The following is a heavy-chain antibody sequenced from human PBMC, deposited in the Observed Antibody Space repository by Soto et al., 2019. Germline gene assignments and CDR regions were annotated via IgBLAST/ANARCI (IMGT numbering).Heavy chain of an antibody. CDR3: AKDGGPVYCNSPGCSAKHFDY. CDR1: GSTFGHYA. V-gene: IGHV3-30*18. Sequence: QVQLEESGGGVVQPGRSLRLSCAASGSTFGHYAMHWVRQAPGKGLEWLAIISYDGDNEYYAGSVRGRFTISRDNSKNTLYLQTNNLRHEDKAVYYCAKDGGPVYCNSPGCSAKHFDYWGQGTLVTVSS. J-gene: IGHJ4*02. D-gene: IGHD2-2*01. CDR2: ISYDGDNE.